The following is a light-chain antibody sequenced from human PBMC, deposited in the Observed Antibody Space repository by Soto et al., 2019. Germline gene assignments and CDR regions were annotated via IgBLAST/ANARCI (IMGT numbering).Light chain of an antibody. CDR1: QSVSGSY. V-gene: IGKV3-20*01. J-gene: IGKJ5*01. CDR3: QHYGSSSST. Sequence: EIVCTPSPATLSLSPRERGSLACRSRQSVSGSYVDWDQQKPGTAPRXXRDRASSRATGSPDRFSGSGSGTEFTLTISRLEPEAFAVYSCQHYGSSSSTFGQGTRLEI. CDR2: RAS.